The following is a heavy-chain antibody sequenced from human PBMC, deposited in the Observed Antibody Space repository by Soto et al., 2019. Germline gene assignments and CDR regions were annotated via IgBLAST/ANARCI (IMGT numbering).Heavy chain of an antibody. CDR2: IYYSGST. J-gene: IGHJ4*02. CDR1: GDSISSGDYY. Sequence: QVQLQESGPGLVKPSQTLSLTCTVSGDSISSGDYYWSWFRQSPGKGPEWSGYIYYSGSTHYNPSLKSRVTMSVDTSKNQFSLKLSSVTAADTAVYYCARIPNYYDASGYVYWGQGTLVTVSS. V-gene: IGHV4-30-4*01. CDR3: ARIPNYYDASGYVY. D-gene: IGHD3-22*01.